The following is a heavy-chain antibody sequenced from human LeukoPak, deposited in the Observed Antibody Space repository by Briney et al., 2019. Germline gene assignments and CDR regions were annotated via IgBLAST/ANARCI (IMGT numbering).Heavy chain of an antibody. Sequence: GGALRLSCAASGFTFSSYSMNWVRQAPGKGLEWVSSISSSRRYIYYADSVKGRFTISRDNVKNSLYLQMNSLRAEDTAVYYCARGMADYFDSWGQGTLVTVSS. CDR1: GFTFSSYS. V-gene: IGHV3-21*01. J-gene: IGHJ4*02. CDR3: ARGMADYFDS. CDR2: ISSSRRYI. D-gene: IGHD5-24*01.